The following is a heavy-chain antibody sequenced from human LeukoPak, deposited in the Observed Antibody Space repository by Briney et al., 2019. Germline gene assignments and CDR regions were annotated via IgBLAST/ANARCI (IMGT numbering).Heavy chain of an antibody. CDR1: GFSFSTCA. CDR2: ISGSGGST. J-gene: IGHJ4*02. CDR3: AKGGQNFDFWRFDY. D-gene: IGHD3-3*01. Sequence: GGSLRLSCAASGFSFSTCAMSWVREAPGKGLEWVSSISGSGGSTYYADSVKGRFTISRDNSKNTVYMEMNSLRAEDTALYYCAKGGQNFDFWRFDYWGQGTLVPVSS. V-gene: IGHV3-23*01.